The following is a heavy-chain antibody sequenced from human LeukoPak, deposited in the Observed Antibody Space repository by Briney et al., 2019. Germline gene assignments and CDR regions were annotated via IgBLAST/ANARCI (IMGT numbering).Heavy chain of an antibody. D-gene: IGHD2-2*01. Sequence: ASVKVSCTASGYTFTGYDMHWVRQAPGQGLEWMGGINPNIGGTNYAQKFQGRVTMTRDTSISTAYMELSRLRSDVPAVSYCARDRLGYCSSTSCSIDYWGQGTLVTVSS. CDR2: INPNIGGT. J-gene: IGHJ4*02. CDR1: GYTFTGYD. V-gene: IGHV1-2*02. CDR3: ARDRLGYCSSTSCSIDY.